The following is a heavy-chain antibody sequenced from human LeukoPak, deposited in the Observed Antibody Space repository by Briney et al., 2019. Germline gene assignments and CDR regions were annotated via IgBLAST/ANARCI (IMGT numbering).Heavy chain of an antibody. CDR3: ARDSAVVAANPWFDP. J-gene: IGHJ5*02. Sequence: GGSLRLSCAASGFTFSNYWMHWVRQAPGKGLVWVSRINSDGRSTIYADSVKGRFTISRDNAKNTLYLQMDSLRAEDTAVYYCARDSAVVAANPWFDPWGQGTLVTVSS. V-gene: IGHV3-74*01. CDR2: INSDGRST. CDR1: GFTFSNYW. D-gene: IGHD2-15*01.